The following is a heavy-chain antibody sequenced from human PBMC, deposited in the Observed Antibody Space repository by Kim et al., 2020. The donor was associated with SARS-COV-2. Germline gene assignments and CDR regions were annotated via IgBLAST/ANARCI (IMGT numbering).Heavy chain of an antibody. J-gene: IGHJ4*02. CDR2: SART. V-gene: IGHV4-39*01. Sequence: SARTYYTPSLKSRVTISVDTSKNQFSLTLSSVTAADTAVYYCASAYPLDYWGQGTLVTVSS. CDR3: ASAYPLDY.